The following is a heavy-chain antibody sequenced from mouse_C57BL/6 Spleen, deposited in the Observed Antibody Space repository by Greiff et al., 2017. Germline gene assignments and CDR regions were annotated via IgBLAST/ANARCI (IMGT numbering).Heavy chain of an antibody. Sequence: VQLQQSGAELVKPGASVKISCKASGYAFSSYWMNWVKQRPGKGLEWIGQIYPGDGGTNYNGKFKGKATLTADKSSRTAYMQLSSLTSEDSAVYFCARDHGSSHWYFDVWGTGGTVTVSS. CDR2: IYPGDGGT. CDR3: ARDHGSSHWYFDV. J-gene: IGHJ1*03. CDR1: GYAFSSYW. D-gene: IGHD1-1*01. V-gene: IGHV1-80*01.